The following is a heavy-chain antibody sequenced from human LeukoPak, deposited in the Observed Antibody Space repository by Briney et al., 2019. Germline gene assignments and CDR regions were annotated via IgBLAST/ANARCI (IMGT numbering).Heavy chain of an antibody. V-gene: IGHV1-46*01. CDR2: INPSGGST. D-gene: IGHD6-13*01. Sequence: ASVKVSCKASGYTFTSYYMHWVRQAPGQGPEWMGIINPSGGSTSYAQKFQGRVTMTRDTSTSTVYMELSSLRSEDTAVYYCASSDAIAAAGRYFDYWGQGSLVTVSS. J-gene: IGHJ4*02. CDR1: GYTFTSYY. CDR3: ASSDAIAAAGRYFDY.